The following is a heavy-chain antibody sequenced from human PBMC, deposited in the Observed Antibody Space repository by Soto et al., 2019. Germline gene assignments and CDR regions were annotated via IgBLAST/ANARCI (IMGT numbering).Heavy chain of an antibody. D-gene: IGHD1-26*01. Sequence: SETLSLTCTVSGGSITSSYYWGWIRQPPGKGLEWIGYIYYSGSTYYNPSLKSRVTISVDTSKNQFSLKLSSVTAADTAVYYCARDSIVGATIDAFDIWGQGTMVT. V-gene: IGHV4-30-4*08. CDR1: GGSITSSYY. J-gene: IGHJ3*02. CDR3: ARDSIVGATIDAFDI. CDR2: IYYSGST.